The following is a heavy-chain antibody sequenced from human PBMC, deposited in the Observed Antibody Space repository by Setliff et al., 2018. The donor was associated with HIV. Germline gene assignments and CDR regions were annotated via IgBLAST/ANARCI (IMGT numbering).Heavy chain of an antibody. CDR3: ARPSHVYGDKGPLGY. J-gene: IGHJ4*02. CDR1: GYSFTAYQ. D-gene: IGHD2-21*01. CDR2: MNPSTGEV. V-gene: IGHV1-8*01. Sequence: ASVKVSCKTFGYSFTAYQINWVRQATGQALEWMAWMNPSTGEVGYAQKFQGRLAMTRDSSANIAYMELRGLRSEDTAIYYCARPSHVYGDKGPLGYWGQGTLVTVSS.